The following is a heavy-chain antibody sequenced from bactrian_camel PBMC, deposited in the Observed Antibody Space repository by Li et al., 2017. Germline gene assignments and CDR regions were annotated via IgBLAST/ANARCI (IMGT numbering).Heavy chain of an antibody. Sequence: HVQLVESGGGSVQAGGSLRLSCAASGYAYSRYCMGWFRQVPGKEREGVAAIVTLGGTTYYDDSVTGRFTISRDNAKDTLYLQMNSLKIEDTAVYYCALGSSRQATMTARGKGTQVTVS. J-gene: IGHJ4*01. V-gene: IGHV3S1*01. CDR1: GYAYSRYC. CDR2: IVTLGGTT. D-gene: IGHD3*01.